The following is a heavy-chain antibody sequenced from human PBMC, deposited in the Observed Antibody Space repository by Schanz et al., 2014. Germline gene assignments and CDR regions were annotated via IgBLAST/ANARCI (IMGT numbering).Heavy chain of an antibody. Sequence: QVQLVQSGAEVKKPGASVKVYCKASGYTFTTYYLHWVRQAPGQGREWMGIINPTGGSTTYAEKFLGRVTTTSDTSTRTVYMELSRWRSEDMAVYYGVRAAHYGSGRPLDYWGQGTLVTVSS. J-gene: IGHJ4*02. CDR2: INPTGGST. CDR3: VRAAHYGSGRPLDY. D-gene: IGHD3-10*01. CDR1: GYTFTTYY. V-gene: IGHV1-46*03.